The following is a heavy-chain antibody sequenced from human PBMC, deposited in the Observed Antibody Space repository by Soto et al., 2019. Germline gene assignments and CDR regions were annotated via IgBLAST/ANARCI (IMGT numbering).Heavy chain of an antibody. CDR3: ARGTRYYDFWSGYYPGNWFDP. J-gene: IGHJ5*02. V-gene: IGHV4-30-4*01. CDR2: IYYSGST. Sequence: PSETLSLTCTVSGGSISSGDYYWSWIRQPPGKGLEWIGYIYYSGSTYYNPSLKSRVTISVDTSKNQFSLKLSSVTAADTAVYYCARGTRYYDFWSGYYPGNWFDPWDQGTLVTVSS. CDR1: GGSISSGDYY. D-gene: IGHD3-3*01.